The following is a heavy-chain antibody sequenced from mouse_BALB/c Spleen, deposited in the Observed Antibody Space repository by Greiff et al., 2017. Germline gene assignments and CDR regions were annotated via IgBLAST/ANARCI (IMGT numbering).Heavy chain of an antibody. Sequence: EVQLVESGGGLVQPGGSLKLSCAASGFTFSSYGMSWVRQTPDKRLELVATINSNGGSTYYPDSVKGRFTISRDNAKNTLYLQMSSLKSEDTAMYYCARFTTRYYAMDYWGQGTSVTVSS. CDR1: GFTFSSYG. J-gene: IGHJ4*01. V-gene: IGHV5-6-3*01. CDR2: INSNGGST. D-gene: IGHD2-12*01. CDR3: ARFTTRYYAMDY.